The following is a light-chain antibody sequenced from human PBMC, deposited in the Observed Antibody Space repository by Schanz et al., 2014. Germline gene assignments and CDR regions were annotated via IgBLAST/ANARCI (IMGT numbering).Light chain of an antibody. Sequence: EIVLTQSPGTLSLSPGEGATLSCRSSQSISSNYLAWYQQKPGQAPRLLIYRASSRATGIPDRFSGSGSGTDFTLTISSLEPEDFAVYYCQQRSNWPLTFGGGTKVEIK. J-gene: IGKJ4*01. V-gene: IGKV3D-20*02. CDR3: QQRSNWPLT. CDR1: QSISSNY. CDR2: RAS.